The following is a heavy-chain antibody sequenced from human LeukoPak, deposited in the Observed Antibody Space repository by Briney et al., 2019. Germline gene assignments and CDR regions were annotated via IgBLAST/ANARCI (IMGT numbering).Heavy chain of an antibody. CDR1: GGSVSSGSYN. CDR3: ARAPPGGIDY. D-gene: IGHD2-15*01. Sequence: SETLSLTCTVSGGSVSSGSYNWSWIRQPPGKGLEWIGYIYYSGSTNYNPSLKSRVTISVDTSKNQFSLKLSSVTAADTAVYYCARAPPGGIDYWGQGTLVTVSS. J-gene: IGHJ4*02. V-gene: IGHV4-61*01. CDR2: IYYSGST.